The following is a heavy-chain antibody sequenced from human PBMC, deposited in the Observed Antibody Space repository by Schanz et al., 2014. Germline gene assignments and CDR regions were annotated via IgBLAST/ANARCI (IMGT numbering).Heavy chain of an antibody. Sequence: EVQLVESGGGLVQPGGSLRLSCAASGFTFSSYSMNWVRQVPGKGLEWLSYIATSSSTRHYADSVKGRVTISRDNAKNSVSLQMRRLRVEDTAVYYCASGVHVSSLQKGLQFWGRGTLVTVSS. J-gene: IGHJ1*01. V-gene: IGHV3-48*01. CDR3: ASGVHVSSLQKGLQF. CDR1: GFTFSSYS. CDR2: IATSSSTR. D-gene: IGHD3-10*01.